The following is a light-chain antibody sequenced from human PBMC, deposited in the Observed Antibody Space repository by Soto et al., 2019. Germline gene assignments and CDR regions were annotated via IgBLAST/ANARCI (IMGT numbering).Light chain of an antibody. CDR2: LNSDGSH. CDR1: SGHSSYA. Sequence: QSVLTQSPSASASLGASVKLTCTLSSGHSSYAIAWHQQQTEKGPRYLMKLNSDGSHNKGDGIPDRISGSSSGAERYLTISSLQSEDEADYCCQTWGTGIVVFGAGTKLTVL. CDR3: QTWGTGIVV. J-gene: IGLJ3*02. V-gene: IGLV4-69*01.